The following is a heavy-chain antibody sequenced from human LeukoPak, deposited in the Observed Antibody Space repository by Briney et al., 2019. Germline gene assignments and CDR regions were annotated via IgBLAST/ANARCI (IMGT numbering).Heavy chain of an antibody. Sequence: PGRSLRLSCAASGFTFSSYGMHRVRPAPGKGLEWVAVISYDGSNKYYADSVKGRFTISRDNSKNTLYLQMNSLRAEDTAVYYCAKDLYRIVGVTRDTFDIWGQGTMVTV. CDR3: AKDLYRIVGVTRDTFDI. J-gene: IGHJ3*02. CDR1: GFTFSSYG. D-gene: IGHD1-26*01. CDR2: ISYDGSNK. V-gene: IGHV3-30*18.